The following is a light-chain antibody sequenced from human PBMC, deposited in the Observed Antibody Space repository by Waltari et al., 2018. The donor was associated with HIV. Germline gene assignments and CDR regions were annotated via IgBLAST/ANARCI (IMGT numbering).Light chain of an antibody. V-gene: IGLV2-14*01. Sequence: QSALTQPASVSGSPGQSITISCTGTSSDVGGYNYVSWSQQHPGNAPKLMIYEVSNRPSGVSNRFSGSKSGNTASLTISGLQAEDEADYYCSSYTSSNTLDVFGTGTKVTVL. CDR1: SSDVGGYNY. CDR2: EVS. CDR3: SSYTSSNTLDV. J-gene: IGLJ1*01.